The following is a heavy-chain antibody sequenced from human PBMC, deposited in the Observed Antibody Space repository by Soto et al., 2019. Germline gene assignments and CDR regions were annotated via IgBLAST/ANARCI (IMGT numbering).Heavy chain of an antibody. J-gene: IGHJ5*02. CDR1: GYSFTSYW. V-gene: IGHV5-51*01. D-gene: IGHD6-13*01. CDR2: IYPGDSDT. Sequence: GESLKISCKGSGYSFTSYWIGWVRQMPGKGLEWMGIIYPGDSDTRHSPSVQGQVTIAAAKSISTAELQWSSLKASDADMYYCALQVSAGGYNWFDPWGQGTLVTVSS. CDR3: ALQVSAGGYNWFDP.